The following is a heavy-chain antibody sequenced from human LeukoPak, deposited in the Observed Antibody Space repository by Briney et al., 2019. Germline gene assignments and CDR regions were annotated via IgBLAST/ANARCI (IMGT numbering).Heavy chain of an antibody. CDR3: ARDWFHAIDY. CDR2: IRSDGSDT. Sequence: QSGGSLRLSCAASGFTFDDYGMSWVRQAPGEGLVWVSRIRSDGSDTRYAESVKGRFTISRDNAKNTLYLQMNSLRAEDTAVYYCARDWFHAIDYWGQGTLVTVSS. V-gene: IGHV3-74*01. CDR1: GFTFDDYG. J-gene: IGHJ4*02. D-gene: IGHD2/OR15-2a*01.